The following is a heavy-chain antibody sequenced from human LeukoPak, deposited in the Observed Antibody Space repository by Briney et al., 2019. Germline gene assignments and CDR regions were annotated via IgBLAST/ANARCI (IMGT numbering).Heavy chain of an antibody. Sequence: GRSLRLSCAASGFTFSSYSMNWVRQAPGKGLEWVSSISSSSSYIYYADSVKGRFTISRDNAKNSLYLQMNSLRAEDTAVYYCARDSSGYYAYWGQGTLVTVSS. CDR3: ARDSSGYYAY. J-gene: IGHJ4*02. V-gene: IGHV3-21*01. CDR2: ISSSSSYI. D-gene: IGHD3-22*01. CDR1: GFTFSSYS.